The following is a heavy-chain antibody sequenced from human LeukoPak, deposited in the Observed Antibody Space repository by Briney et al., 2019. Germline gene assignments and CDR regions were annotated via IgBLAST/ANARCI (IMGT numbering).Heavy chain of an antibody. D-gene: IGHD2-8*02. J-gene: IGHJ5*02. V-gene: IGHV4-38-2*01. CDR3: ARVSTGWFDP. CDR1: GYSISSGYY. CDR2: IYHSGST. Sequence: SETLSLTCAVSGYSISSGYYWGWIRQPPGKGLEWIGSIYHSGSTYYNPSLKSRVTISVDTSKNQFSLKLSSVTAADTGVYYCARVSTGWFDPWGQGTLVTVS.